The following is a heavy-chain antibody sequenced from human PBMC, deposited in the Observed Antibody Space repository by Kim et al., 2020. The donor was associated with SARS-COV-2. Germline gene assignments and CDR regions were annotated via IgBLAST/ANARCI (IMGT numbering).Heavy chain of an antibody. CDR3: ARECLIGVAGTALDY. V-gene: IGHV3-33*01. J-gene: IGHJ4*02. D-gene: IGHD6-19*01. CDR1: GFTFSNYG. CDR2: IWYDGSNK. Sequence: GGSLRLSCAASGFTFSNYGMHWVRQAPGKGLEWVAAIWYDGSNKYYADSVKGRFTISRDNSKNTLYLQMNSLRAEDTAVYYCARECLIGVAGTALDYWGQGTLVTVSS.